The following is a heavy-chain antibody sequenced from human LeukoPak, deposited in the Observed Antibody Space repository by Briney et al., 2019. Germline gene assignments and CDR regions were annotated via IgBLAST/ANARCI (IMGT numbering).Heavy chain of an antibody. J-gene: IGHJ5*02. D-gene: IGHD3-3*02. CDR1: GGSFSGYY. CDR2: INHSGST. Sequence: PSETLSLTCAVYGGSFSGYYWSWIRQPPGKGLEWIGEINHSGSTNYNPSLKSRVTISVDTSKNQFSLKLSSVTAADTAVYYCARGARIFGAVVRRASWFDPWGQGTLVTVSS. V-gene: IGHV4-34*01. CDR3: ARGARIFGAVVRRASWFDP.